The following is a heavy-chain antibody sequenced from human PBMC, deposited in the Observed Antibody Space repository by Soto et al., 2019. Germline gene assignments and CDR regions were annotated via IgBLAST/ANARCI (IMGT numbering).Heavy chain of an antibody. CDR1: GGSFSGYY. Sequence: PSETLSLTCAVYGGSFSGYYWSWIRQPPGKGLEWIGEINHSGSTNYNPSLKSRVTISVDTSKNQFSLKLSSVTAADTAVYYCARGMVRGVIYGYYYGMDVWGQGTTVTVS. V-gene: IGHV4-34*01. CDR2: INHSGST. D-gene: IGHD3-10*01. J-gene: IGHJ6*02. CDR3: ARGMVRGVIYGYYYGMDV.